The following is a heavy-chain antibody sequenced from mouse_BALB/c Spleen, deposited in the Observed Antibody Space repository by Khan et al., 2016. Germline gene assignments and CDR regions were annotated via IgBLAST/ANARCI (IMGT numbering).Heavy chain of an antibody. CDR1: GYSITSDYA. D-gene: IGHD1-1*01. CDR3: ARSYYYGSSCYFDY. V-gene: IGHV3-2*02. CDR2: ISYSGST. Sequence: EVQLQESGPGLVKPSQSLSLTCTVTGYSITSDYAWNWIRQFPGNKLEWMGYISYSGSTSYNPSLKSRISITRDKSKNQFFLQLNSVTTEDTATYYCARSYYYGSSCYFDYWGQGTTLTVSS. J-gene: IGHJ2*01.